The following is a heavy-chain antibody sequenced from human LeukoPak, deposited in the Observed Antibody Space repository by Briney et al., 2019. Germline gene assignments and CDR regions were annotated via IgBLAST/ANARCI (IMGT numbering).Heavy chain of an antibody. Sequence: SETLSLTCTVSGGSINSYYWTWIRQPPGKGLEWIGYIYYSGSTNYNPSLKSRVSISVDTSKNQFSLTLSTVTAADTAVYYCARGRSSWKDWGQGTLVTVSS. CDR3: ARGRSSWKD. V-gene: IGHV4-59*01. D-gene: IGHD2-15*01. J-gene: IGHJ4*02. CDR2: IYYSGST. CDR1: GGSINSYY.